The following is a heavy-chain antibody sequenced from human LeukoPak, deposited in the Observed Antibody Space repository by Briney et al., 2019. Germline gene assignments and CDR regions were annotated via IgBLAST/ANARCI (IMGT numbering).Heavy chain of an antibody. CDR1: GYTFTSYD. V-gene: IGHV1-8*01. D-gene: IGHD3-9*01. CDR3: ARGGWLVLRYFDY. J-gene: IGHJ4*02. CDR2: MNPNSGDA. Sequence: ASVKVSCKASGYTFTSYDINWVRQATGQGLEWRGWMNPNSGDAGYAQKFQGRVTMTRNTSISTAYMELSSLRSEDTAVYYCARGGWLVLRYFDYWGQGTLVTVSS.